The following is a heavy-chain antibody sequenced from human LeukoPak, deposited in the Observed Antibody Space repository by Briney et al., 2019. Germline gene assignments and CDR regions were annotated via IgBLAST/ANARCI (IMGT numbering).Heavy chain of an antibody. CDR3: ARPDRGYSYGTGYYYYYMDV. Sequence: ASVKVSCKASGYTFTSYGISWVRQATGQGLEWMGWMNPNSGNTGYAQKFQGRVTMTRNTSISTAYMELSSLRSEDTAVYYCARPDRGYSYGTGYYYYYMDVWGKGTTVTVSS. V-gene: IGHV1-8*02. CDR2: MNPNSGNT. J-gene: IGHJ6*03. CDR1: GYTFTSYG. D-gene: IGHD5-18*01.